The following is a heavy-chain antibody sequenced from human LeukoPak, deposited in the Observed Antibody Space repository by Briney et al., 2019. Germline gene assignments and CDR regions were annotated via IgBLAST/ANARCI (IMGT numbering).Heavy chain of an antibody. D-gene: IGHD1-26*01. Sequence: GGSLRLSCAASKFTFSNYWMSWVRQAPGKGLEWVATIKQNGNEKYYVDSVKGRFSISRDNARNSLYLQMSNLRAEDTAIYYCARDIYSGSYFDYWGQGTLVTVSS. J-gene: IGHJ4*02. CDR2: IKQNGNEK. CDR3: ARDIYSGSYFDY. V-gene: IGHV3-7*03. CDR1: KFTFSNYW.